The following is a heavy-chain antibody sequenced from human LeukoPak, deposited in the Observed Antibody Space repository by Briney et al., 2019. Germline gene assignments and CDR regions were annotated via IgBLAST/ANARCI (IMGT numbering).Heavy chain of an antibody. V-gene: IGHV4-59*01. CDR1: GGSISRYY. D-gene: IGHD2-2*01. CDR3: TRHLNQLLGWFDP. Sequence: NPSETLSLTCTVSGGSISRYYWSWIRQPPGKGLEWIGYIFHSGTTNYNPSLKSRVTISIDTSKNQFSLKPSSVTAADTAVYYCTRHLNQLLGWFDPWGQGTLVTVSS. J-gene: IGHJ5*02. CDR2: IFHSGTT.